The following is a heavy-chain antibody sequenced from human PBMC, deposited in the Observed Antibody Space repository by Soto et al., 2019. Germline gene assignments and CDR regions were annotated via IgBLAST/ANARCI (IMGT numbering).Heavy chain of an antibody. CDR3: ARVVGVAARTFDY. V-gene: IGHV4-59*01. CDR2: IYYSGST. Sequence: SETLSLTCTVSGGSINDFYWSWIRQPPGKGLEWIGYIYYSGSTDYNPSLKGRVTISVDTSKNQFSLKLRSVTAADTAVYYCARVVGVAARTFDYWGQGTLVTVSS. D-gene: IGHD6-6*01. J-gene: IGHJ4*02. CDR1: GGSINDFY.